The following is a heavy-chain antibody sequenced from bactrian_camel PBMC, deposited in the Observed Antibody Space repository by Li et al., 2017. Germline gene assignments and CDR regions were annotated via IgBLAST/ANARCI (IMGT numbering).Heavy chain of an antibody. CDR3: ALGLPSGGVCSLERYEYDY. J-gene: IGHJ4*01. D-gene: IGHD4*01. CDR1: VSPYGTNC. Sequence: QLVESGGGSVQAGGSLRLSCAASVSPYGTNCMGWFRQAPGKEREGVAVIGLDGSTYADSVKGRFTISKDNAKNILYLQMNSLKPEDTAMYYCALGLPSGGVCSLERYEYDYWGQGTQVTVS. CDR2: IGLDGST. V-gene: IGHV3S55*01.